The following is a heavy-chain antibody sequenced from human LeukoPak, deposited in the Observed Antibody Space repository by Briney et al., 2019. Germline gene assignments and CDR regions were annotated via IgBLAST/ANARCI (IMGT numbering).Heavy chain of an antibody. V-gene: IGHV4-59*01. D-gene: IGHD1-26*01. CDR1: GGSISSYY. J-gene: IGHJ6*03. Sequence: PSETLSLTCTVPGGSISSYYWSWIRQPPGKGLGWDGYSYYSGSPNYNPSLKSRVSIPVDTSKNQFSLKLSFVSAADTAMYYCARDRSRGSYLYYMDVWGKGTTVTVSS. CDR3: ARDRSRGSYLYYMDV. CDR2: SYYSGSP.